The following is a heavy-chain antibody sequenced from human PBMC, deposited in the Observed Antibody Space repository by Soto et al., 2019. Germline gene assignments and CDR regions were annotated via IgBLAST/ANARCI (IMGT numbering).Heavy chain of an antibody. Sequence: PSETLSLTCAVYGGSFSGYYWSWIRQPPGKGLEWIGEINHSGSTNYNPSLKSRVTISVDTSKNQFSLKLSSVTAADTAVYYCARRISGYDSPRYYYYYGMDVWGLGTLVTVSS. CDR1: GGSFSGYY. CDR3: ARRISGYDSPRYYYYYGMDV. J-gene: IGHJ6*02. D-gene: IGHD5-12*01. CDR2: INHSGST. V-gene: IGHV4-34*01.